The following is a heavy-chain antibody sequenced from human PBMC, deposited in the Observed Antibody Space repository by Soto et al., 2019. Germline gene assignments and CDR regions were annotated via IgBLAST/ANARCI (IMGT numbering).Heavy chain of an antibody. V-gene: IGHV3-7*01. D-gene: IGHD5-12*01. CDR2: IKQDGSEK. CDR1: GFTFSSYW. CDR3: ARAGRLRFGGNYYYYGMDV. Sequence: EVQLVESGGGLVQPGGSLRLSCAASGFTFSSYWMSWVRQAPGKGLEWVANIKQDGSEKYYVYSVKGRFTISRDNAKNSLYLQMHSLRAEDTAVYYCARAGRLRFGGNYYYYGMDVWGQGTTVTVAS. J-gene: IGHJ6*01.